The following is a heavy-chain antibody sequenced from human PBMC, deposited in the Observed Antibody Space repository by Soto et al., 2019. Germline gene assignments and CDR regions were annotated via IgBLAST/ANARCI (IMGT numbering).Heavy chain of an antibody. J-gene: IGHJ4*02. CDR1: GLPFRSFW. D-gene: IGHD3-10*02. CDR2: INEDGSRQ. V-gene: IGHV3-7*01. Sequence: WGSLRLSCGVSGLPFRSFWMSCFRHAPGKGLEWVANINEDGSRQYYADSLRGQFTISRDNAENSLYLQMNSLGPEDTAVYYCARDSSLFRFWGRGTLVTVSS. CDR3: ARDSSLFRF.